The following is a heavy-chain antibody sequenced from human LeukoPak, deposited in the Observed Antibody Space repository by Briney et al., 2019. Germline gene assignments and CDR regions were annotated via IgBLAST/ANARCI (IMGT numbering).Heavy chain of an antibody. CDR2: ISSNGIST. CDR3: ARRAPGFSSGWLDY. V-gene: IGHV3-64*01. D-gene: IGHD6-19*01. CDR1: GFTFSSYA. J-gene: IGHJ4*02. Sequence: PGGSLRLSCAASGFTFSSYAMHWVRQAPGKGLEYVSAISSNGISTFYANSVKGRFIVSRDNSKNTLYLQMGSPRAEDLAVYYCARRAPGFSSGWLDYWGQGTLVTVSS.